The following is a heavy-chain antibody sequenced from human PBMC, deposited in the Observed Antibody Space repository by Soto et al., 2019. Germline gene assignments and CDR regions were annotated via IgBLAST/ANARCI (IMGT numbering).Heavy chain of an antibody. CDR2: ISGSGGSP. CDR3: AKARCSSATCYVPDY. Sequence: GSLRLSCAASGFTFSSYAMSWVRQAPGKGLEWVSAISGSGGSPYHADSVQGRFTISRDNPKNTLYLQMNSLRAEDTAIYYCAKARCSSATCYVPDYWGQGTLVTVS. V-gene: IGHV3-23*01. D-gene: IGHD2-2*01. J-gene: IGHJ4*02. CDR1: GFTFSSYA.